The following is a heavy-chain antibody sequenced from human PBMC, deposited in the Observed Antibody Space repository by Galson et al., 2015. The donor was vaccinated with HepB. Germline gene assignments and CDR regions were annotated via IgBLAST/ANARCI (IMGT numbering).Heavy chain of an antibody. J-gene: IGHJ4*02. CDR3: ARGPTRFLEWLSPFDY. Sequence: SLRLSCAASGFTFSSYWMSWVRQAPGKGLEWVANIKQDGSEKYYVDSVKGRFTISRDNAKNSLYLQMNSLRAEDTAVYYCARGPTRFLEWLSPFDYWGQGTLVTVSS. V-gene: IGHV3-7*01. CDR1: GFTFSSYW. D-gene: IGHD3-3*01. CDR2: IKQDGSEK.